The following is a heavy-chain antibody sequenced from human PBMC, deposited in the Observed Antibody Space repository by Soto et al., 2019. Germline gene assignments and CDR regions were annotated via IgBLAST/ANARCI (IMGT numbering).Heavy chain of an antibody. J-gene: IGHJ4*02. CDR3: ARGSSSGGTDS. CDR2: VYYTGST. V-gene: IGHV4-30-4*01. D-gene: IGHD6-6*01. CDR1: GGSFDSGDYY. Sequence: ALSLTCTVSGGSFDSGDYYWHWIRQPPGKFLEYIGYVYYTGSTYYNPSLKSRFTISLDTSENQFSLKLNSVTAADTAVYYCARGSSSGGTDSWGQGILVTVSS.